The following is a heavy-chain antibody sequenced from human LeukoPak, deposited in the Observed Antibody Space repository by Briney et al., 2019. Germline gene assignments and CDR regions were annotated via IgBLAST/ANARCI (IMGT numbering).Heavy chain of an antibody. Sequence: PGGSLRLSCAASGFTFSSYAMHWVRQAPGKGLEWVSAISGSGGSTYYADSVKGRFTISRDNSKNTLYLQMNSLRAEDTAVYYCARLLSYGRYYYYYMDVWGKGTTVTVSS. D-gene: IGHD5-18*01. J-gene: IGHJ6*03. CDR2: ISGSGGST. CDR1: GFTFSSYA. V-gene: IGHV3-23*01. CDR3: ARLLSYGRYYYYYMDV.